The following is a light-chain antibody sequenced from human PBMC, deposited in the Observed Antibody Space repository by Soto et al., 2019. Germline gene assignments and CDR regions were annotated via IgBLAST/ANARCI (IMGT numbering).Light chain of an antibody. CDR3: CSYAGSSSYV. CDR2: TVT. V-gene: IGLV2-11*01. J-gene: IGLJ1*01. Sequence: QSALTQPRSVSGSPGQSVTISCTGTSSDVGGYNYVSWYQQHPGKDPKLMIYTVTKRPSGVPDRFSGSKSDNTASLTISGLQADDEADYYCCSYAGSSSYVFGTGTKVTVL. CDR1: SSDVGGYNY.